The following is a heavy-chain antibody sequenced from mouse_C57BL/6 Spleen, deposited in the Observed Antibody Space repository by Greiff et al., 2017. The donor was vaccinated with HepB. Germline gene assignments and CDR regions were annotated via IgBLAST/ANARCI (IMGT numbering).Heavy chain of an antibody. D-gene: IGHD1-1*01. CDR1: GYTFTSYW. J-gene: IGHJ4*01. CDR2: IDPSDSET. CDR3: ARRSSSDAMDY. Sequence: VQLQQPGAELVRPGSSVKLSCKASGYTFTSYWMHWVKQRPIQGLEWIGNIDPSDSETHYNQKFKDKATLTVDKSSSTAYMQLSSLTSEDSAVYYCARRSSSDAMDYWGQGTSVTVSS. V-gene: IGHV1-52*01.